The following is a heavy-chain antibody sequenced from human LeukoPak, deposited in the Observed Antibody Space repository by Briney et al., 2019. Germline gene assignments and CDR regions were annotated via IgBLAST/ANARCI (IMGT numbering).Heavy chain of an antibody. CDR3: ARAPSKYDFWSGYHYYYMDV. D-gene: IGHD3-3*01. J-gene: IGHJ6*03. CDR1: GFTFSSYA. Sequence: PGGSLRLSCAASGFTFSSYAMSWVRQVPGRGLEWVSAISGGGGSTYYADSVKGRFTISRDNAKNSLYLQMNSLRAEDTAVYYCARAPSKYDFWSGYHYYYMDVWGKGTTVTVSS. CDR2: ISGGGGST. V-gene: IGHV3-23*01.